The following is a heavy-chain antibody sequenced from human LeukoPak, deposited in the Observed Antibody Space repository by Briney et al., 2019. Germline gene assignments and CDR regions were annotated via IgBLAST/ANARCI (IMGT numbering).Heavy chain of an antibody. J-gene: IGHJ4*02. D-gene: IGHD6-19*01. CDR3: ARDQRSGWPEEFDY. CDR2: IKQDGSEK. CDR1: GFTFSNYW. V-gene: IGHV3-7*04. Sequence: PGGSLRLSCVASGFTFSNYWMSWVRQAPGKGLEWVANIKQDGSEKYYVDSVKGRFTISRDNAKNSLYLQMNSLRAEDTAVYYCARDQRSGWPEEFDYWGQGTLVTVSS.